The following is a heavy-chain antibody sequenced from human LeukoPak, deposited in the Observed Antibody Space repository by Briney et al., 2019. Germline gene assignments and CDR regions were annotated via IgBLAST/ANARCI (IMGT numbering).Heavy chain of an antibody. CDR1: GGFITGHY. CDR3: ARANDDILTGWWFDP. Sequence: SETLSLTCTVSGGFITGHYWSWVRQPAGKALEYIGRIFTTGTTDYNPSLESRVTMSLDTSKNQFSLKLTSVTAADMAVYYCARANDDILTGWWFDPWGQGTLVTVSS. V-gene: IGHV4-4*07. D-gene: IGHD3-9*01. CDR2: IFTTGTT. J-gene: IGHJ5*02.